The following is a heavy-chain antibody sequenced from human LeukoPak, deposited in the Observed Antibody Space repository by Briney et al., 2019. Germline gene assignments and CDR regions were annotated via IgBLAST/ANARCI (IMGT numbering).Heavy chain of an antibody. D-gene: IGHD6-6*01. CDR1: GGSISSGSYY. J-gene: IGHJ4*02. Sequence: SETLSLTCAVSGGSISSGSYYWSWIRQPAGEGLEWIGRIYTSGSTNYNPSLKSRVTISVDTSKNQFSLKLSSVTAADTAVYYCARDRGAARGYFDYWGQGTLVTVSS. CDR2: IYTSGST. CDR3: ARDRGAARGYFDY. V-gene: IGHV4-61*02.